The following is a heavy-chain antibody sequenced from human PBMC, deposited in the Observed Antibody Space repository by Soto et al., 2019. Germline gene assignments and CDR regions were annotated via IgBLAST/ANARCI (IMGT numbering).Heavy chain of an antibody. CDR3: VKVSTFYDILTGYYSTNFFDP. J-gene: IGHJ5*02. D-gene: IGHD3-9*01. CDR1: GFTFSEYS. Sequence: ESVTISCSGSGFTFSEYSMHWVLQAPGNGLQYLSTISSDGDITYYADSVKGRFTISRDNSKNTLYLQMNSLRHEDTAVYYCVKVSTFYDILTGYYSTNFFDPWGQGTLVTVSS. V-gene: IGHV3-64D*06. CDR2: ISSDGDIT.